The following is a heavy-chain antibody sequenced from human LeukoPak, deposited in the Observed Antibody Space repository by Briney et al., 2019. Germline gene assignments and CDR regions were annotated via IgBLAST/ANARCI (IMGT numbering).Heavy chain of an antibody. CDR3: ARAHNWKYGTFDY. D-gene: IGHD1-7*01. V-gene: IGHV3-30*04. CDR1: GFTFNSYA. CDR2: ISYDGSNK. Sequence: GGSLRLSCAASGFTFNSYALHWVRQAPGKGLEWVAVISYDGSNKYYADSVKGRFTISRDISKNTLYLQMNSLRTEDTAVYYCARAHNWKYGTFDYWGQGTLVTVSS. J-gene: IGHJ4*02.